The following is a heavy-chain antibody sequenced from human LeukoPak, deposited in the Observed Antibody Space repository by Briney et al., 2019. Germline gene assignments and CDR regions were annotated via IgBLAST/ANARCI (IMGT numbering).Heavy chain of an antibody. Sequence: ASVKVSCKASGYTFTSYGISWVRQAPGQGLEWMGGIIPIFGTANYAQKFQGRVTITADESTSTAYMELSSLRSEDTAVYYCARDLGGYCSSTSCSTRRAFDIWGQGTMVTVSS. CDR2: IIPIFGTA. D-gene: IGHD2-2*01. CDR1: GYTFTSYG. CDR3: ARDLGGYCSSTSCSTRRAFDI. J-gene: IGHJ3*02. V-gene: IGHV1-69*13.